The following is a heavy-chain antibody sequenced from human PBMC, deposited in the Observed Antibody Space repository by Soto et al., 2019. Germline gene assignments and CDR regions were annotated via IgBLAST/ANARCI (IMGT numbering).Heavy chain of an antibody. V-gene: IGHV1-69*13. Sequence: SVKVSCKASGGTFSSYAISWVRQAPGQGLEWMGGIIPIFGTANYAQKFQGRVTITADESTSTAYMELSSLRSEDTAVYYCARESIAAISYYYYGMDVWGQGTTVTVSS. D-gene: IGHD6-6*01. CDR2: IIPIFGTA. J-gene: IGHJ6*02. CDR1: GGTFSSYA. CDR3: ARESIAAISYYYYGMDV.